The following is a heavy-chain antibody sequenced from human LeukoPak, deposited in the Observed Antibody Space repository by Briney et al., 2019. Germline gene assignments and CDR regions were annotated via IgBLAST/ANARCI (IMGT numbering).Heavy chain of an antibody. CDR1: GYTFTGYY. Sequence: ASVKVSCKASGYTFTGYYMHWVRQAPGQGLEWMGWINPNSGGTNYAQKFQGRVTMTRDTSISTAYMELSRLRSDDTAVYYCARGDYGSGSYTLDLDPWGQGTLVTVSS. CDR3: ARGDYGSGSYTLDLDP. D-gene: IGHD3-10*01. J-gene: IGHJ5*02. V-gene: IGHV1-2*02. CDR2: INPNSGGT.